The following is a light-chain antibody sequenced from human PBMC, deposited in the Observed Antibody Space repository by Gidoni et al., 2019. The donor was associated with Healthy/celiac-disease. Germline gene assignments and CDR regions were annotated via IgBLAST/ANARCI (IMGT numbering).Light chain of an antibody. CDR3: QQSGSSPPWP. CDR2: GAS. CDR1: QSVSSSY. V-gene: IGKV3-20*01. Sequence: EIVLTQCPGTLSLSPGERATRSGRASQSVSSSYLAWYQQKPGQAPRLRLYGASSRATGIPARFSGSGSRTHFPLTISRLEPEDFAVYYCQQSGSSPPWPFGQGTQVDTK. J-gene: IGKJ1*01.